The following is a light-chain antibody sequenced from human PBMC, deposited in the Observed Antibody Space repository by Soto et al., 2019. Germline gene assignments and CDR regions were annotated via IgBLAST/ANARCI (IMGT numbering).Light chain of an antibody. CDR1: QSVGDN. V-gene: IGKV3-15*01. Sequence: VMTQSPATLSVSPGERVTLSCRSSQSVGDNLAWFQQKPGQGPRLLIYGASTRATGIPVRFSGSGSETDFTLTISSLRSEDSAVYLCHQYNNWPITFGQGIRLEI. J-gene: IGKJ5*01. CDR2: GAS. CDR3: HQYNNWPIT.